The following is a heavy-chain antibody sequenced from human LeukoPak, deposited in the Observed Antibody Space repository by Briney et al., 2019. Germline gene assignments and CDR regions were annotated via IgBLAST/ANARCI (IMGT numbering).Heavy chain of an antibody. V-gene: IGHV3-23*01. CDR2: ITGSGGST. D-gene: IGHD5-12*01. Sequence: PGGSLRLSCAASGFTFSSNAMSWVRQAPGKGLEWVSAITGSGGSTYYADSVKGRFTISRDNAKNSLYLQMNSLRAEDTAVYYCARGYTYFDYWGQGTLVTVSS. J-gene: IGHJ4*02. CDR1: GFTFSSNA. CDR3: ARGYTYFDY.